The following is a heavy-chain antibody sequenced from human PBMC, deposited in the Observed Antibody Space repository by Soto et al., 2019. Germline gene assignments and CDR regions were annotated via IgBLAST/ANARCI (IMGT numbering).Heavy chain of an antibody. CDR1: GYTFTTYD. CDR2: MNPNRTNT. D-gene: IGHD2-21*01. V-gene: IGHV1-8*01. J-gene: IGHJ5*02. CDR3: VRGGFLPPVHLIIAPAKLGFAP. Sequence: GASVKVSCKASGYTFTTYDINWVRQAPGQGLEWMGWMNPNRTNTGYAEKFQGRVTMTRDTSISTAYMELSSLRYDDTAVYYCVRGGFLPPVHLIIAPAKLGFAPGAQGTLAPIPS.